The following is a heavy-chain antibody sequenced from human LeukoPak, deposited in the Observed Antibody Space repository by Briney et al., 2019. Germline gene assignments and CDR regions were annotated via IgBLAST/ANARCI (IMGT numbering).Heavy chain of an antibody. D-gene: IGHD4-17*01. CDR2: IKQDGSDK. V-gene: IGHV3-7*01. Sequence: PGGSLRLSCAASGFTFCNYWMSAVRQAPGKGLEWVANIKQDGSDKFYVDSVKGRFTISRDNAKNSLYLQMNSLRAEDTAVYYCARGYGDYAHWGQGTLVTVSS. CDR3: ARGYGDYAH. J-gene: IGHJ4*02. CDR1: GFTFCNYW.